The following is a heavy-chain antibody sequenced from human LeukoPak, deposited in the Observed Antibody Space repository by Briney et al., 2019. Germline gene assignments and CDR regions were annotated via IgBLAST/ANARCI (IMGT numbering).Heavy chain of an antibody. CDR2: IYYSGST. Sequence: SETLSLTCTVSGGSISSGGYYWGWIRQPPGKGLEWIGSIYYSGSTYYNPSLKSRVTISVDTSMNQFSLKLTSVTAADAAVYYCARQYSSGWPWFDPWGQGTLVTVSS. CDR3: ARQYSSGWPWFDP. D-gene: IGHD6-19*01. CDR1: GGSISSGGYY. J-gene: IGHJ5*02. V-gene: IGHV4-39*01.